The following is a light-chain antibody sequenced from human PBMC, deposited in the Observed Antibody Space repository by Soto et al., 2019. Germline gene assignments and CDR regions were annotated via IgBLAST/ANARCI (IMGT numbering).Light chain of an antibody. J-gene: IGLJ2*01. CDR1: TNDIGGYNY. V-gene: IGLV2-14*01. CDR2: EVR. CDR3: AAWDDSLNGYVV. Sequence: QSALTQPASVSGSPGQSITISCSGTTNDIGGYNYVSWYQHHPGKVPKVIIYEVRNRPSGVSNRFSGSKSGNTASLTISGLQAEDEADYYCAAWDDSLNGYVVFGGGTKVTVL.